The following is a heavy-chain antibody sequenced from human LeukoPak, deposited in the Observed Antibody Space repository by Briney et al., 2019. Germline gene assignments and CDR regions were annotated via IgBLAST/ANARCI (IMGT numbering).Heavy chain of an antibody. CDR1: GYTFISYD. D-gene: IGHD1-26*01. J-gene: IGHJ4*02. CDR3: ARGRGSFYWGYYFDY. V-gene: IGHV1-8*01. CDR2: MNPNSGNA. Sequence: ASVKVSCTASGYTFISYDISWVRQAAGQGLEWMGWMNPNSGNADYAQKFQGRVTMTRNTSISTAYMELSSLRSEDTAVYYCARGRGSFYWGYYFDYWGQGSLVTVSS.